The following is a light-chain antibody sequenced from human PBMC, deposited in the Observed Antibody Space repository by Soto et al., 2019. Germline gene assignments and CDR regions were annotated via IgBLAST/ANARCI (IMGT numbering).Light chain of an antibody. CDR1: SSDVGDYNY. CDR3: CSYMRNSRYV. CDR2: AVS. Sequence: QSALTQPASVSGSPGQSITISCTGTSSDVGDYNYVSWYQQHPGKAPKLMISAVSNRPSGVSDRFSGSKSGNTASLTISGLQAEDEADYYCSYMRNSRYVFGTGTKVTVL. V-gene: IGLV2-14*01. J-gene: IGLJ1*01.